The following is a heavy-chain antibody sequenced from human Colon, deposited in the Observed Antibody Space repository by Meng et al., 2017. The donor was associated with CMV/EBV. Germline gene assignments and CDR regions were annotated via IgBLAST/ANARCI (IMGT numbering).Heavy chain of an antibody. D-gene: IGHD3-16*01. CDR1: GFTFSNSW. CDR2: INPDGSST. Sequence: GESLKISCAASGFTFSNSWMHWVRQGPGKGLVWVSRINPDGSSTSYADSVKGRFTISRDNAKNTVFLQMNSLRTEDTAVYYCALRLRNSDGMDVWGQGTTVTVSS. V-gene: IGHV3-74*01. J-gene: IGHJ6*02. CDR3: ALRLRNSDGMDV.